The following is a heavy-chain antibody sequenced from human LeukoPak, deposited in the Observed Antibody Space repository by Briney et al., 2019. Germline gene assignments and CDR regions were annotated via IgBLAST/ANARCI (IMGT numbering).Heavy chain of an antibody. CDR2: IIPIFGTA. V-gene: IGHV1-69*13. CDR3: ARDIGDHNDY. Sequence: SVKVSCKASGGTLSSYAISWVRQAPGQGLEWMGGIIPIFGTANYAQKFQGRVTITADESTSTAFMELSSLRSEDTAVYYCARDIGDHNDYWGQGTLVTVSS. J-gene: IGHJ4*02. CDR1: GGTLSSYA. D-gene: IGHD4-17*01.